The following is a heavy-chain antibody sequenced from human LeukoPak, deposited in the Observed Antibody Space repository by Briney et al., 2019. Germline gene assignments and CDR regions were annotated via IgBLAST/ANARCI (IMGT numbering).Heavy chain of an antibody. CDR3: ARVLLPGGDYGWFDP. D-gene: IGHD4-17*01. V-gene: IGHV1-46*01. CDR1: GYTFTGYY. CDR2: INPSGGNT. J-gene: IGHJ5*02. Sequence: GASVKVSCKASGYTFTGYYMHWVRQAPGRGLEWMGIINPSGGNTDYAQKFQGRVTMTGDTSTSTVYMELSSLRSEDTAGYYCARVLLPGGDYGWFDPWGQGTLVTVSS.